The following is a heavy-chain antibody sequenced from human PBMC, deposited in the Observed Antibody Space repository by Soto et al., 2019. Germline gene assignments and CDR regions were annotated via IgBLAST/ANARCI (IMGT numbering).Heavy chain of an antibody. D-gene: IGHD3-9*01. J-gene: IGHJ6*01. V-gene: IGHV3-23*01. Sequence: PGGSLRLSCAASGFTFSNYAMSWVRQAPGKGLEWVSAISGSGDGTYYGDSVKGQFTISRDNSKNTVYLQLNSLRAEDTAVYYCAKQFCFSIIRPRPLRRALFPYRG. CDR1: GFTFSNYA. CDR3: AKQFCFSIIRPRPLRRALFPY. CDR2: ISGSGDGT.